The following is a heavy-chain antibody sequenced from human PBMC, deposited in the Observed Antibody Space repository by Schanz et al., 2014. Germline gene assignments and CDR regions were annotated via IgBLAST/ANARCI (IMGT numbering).Heavy chain of an antibody. V-gene: IGHV1-46*01. CDR3: ARGGDYIVVLVAVTREYYYHAMDV. CDR2: IIPNLGSA. CDR1: GYTFTNYY. J-gene: IGHJ6*02. Sequence: QVQLVQSGGEVKTPGASVKLSCKASGYTFTNYYIHWVRQAPGQGLEWMGRIIPNLGSANYAQKFQGRVTITADKSTSTVYMELSSLRSEDTAIYYCARGGDYIVVLVAVTREYYYHAMDVWGQGTTVTVSS. D-gene: IGHD2-15*01.